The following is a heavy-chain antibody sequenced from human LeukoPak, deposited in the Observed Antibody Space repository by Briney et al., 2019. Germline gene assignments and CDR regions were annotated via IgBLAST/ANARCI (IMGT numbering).Heavy chain of an antibody. V-gene: IGHV3-30-3*01. CDR1: GFTYSSYA. J-gene: IGHJ6*01. CDR3: ARGVVRYGSGLTYYYHGMAV. D-gene: IGHD3-10*01. CDR2: ISYEGSDK. Sequence: GRSLRLSCAASGFTYSSYAWHWVRQAPGKGLEWVAVISYEGSDKYYADSVKGRFTISRDNSKNTLYLQMNSLRAEDTAVYYCARGVVRYGSGLTYYYHGMAVWERECTVTVSS.